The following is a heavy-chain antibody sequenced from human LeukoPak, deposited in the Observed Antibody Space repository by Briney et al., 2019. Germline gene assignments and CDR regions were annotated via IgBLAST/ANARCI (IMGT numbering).Heavy chain of an antibody. J-gene: IGHJ4*02. Sequence: SVKVSCKVSGYTLTELSMHWVRQAPGQGLEWIGGIIPIFGPNYAQKFQGRATISADLATATAYMELSSLTSEDTSVYYCATGKDRSGYYYSLDYWGQGTLVAVSS. CDR2: IIPIFGP. D-gene: IGHD3-22*01. V-gene: IGHV1-69*13. CDR3: ATGKDRSGYYYSLDY. CDR1: GYTLTELS.